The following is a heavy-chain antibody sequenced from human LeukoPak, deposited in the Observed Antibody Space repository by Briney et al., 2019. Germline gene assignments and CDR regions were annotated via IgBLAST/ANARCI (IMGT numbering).Heavy chain of an antibody. CDR3: ASSLVSQYYYYGMDV. D-gene: IGHD6-13*01. CDR2: IIPIFGTA. V-gene: IGHV1-69*01. Sequence: SVKVSCKASGGTFSSYAISWVRQAPGQGLEWMGGIIPIFGTANYAQKFQGRVTITADESTSTAYMELSSLRSEDTAVYYCASSLVSQYYYYGMDVWAKGPRSPSP. CDR1: GGTFSSYA. J-gene: IGHJ6*02.